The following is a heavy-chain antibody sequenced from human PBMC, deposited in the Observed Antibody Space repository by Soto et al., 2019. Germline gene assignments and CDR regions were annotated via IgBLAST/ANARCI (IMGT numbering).Heavy chain of an antibody. CDR2: IYHSGST. CDR1: GGSISSSNW. D-gene: IGHD3-9*01. J-gene: IGHJ6*02. Sequence: PSETLSLTCAVSGGSISSSNWWSWVRQPPGKGLEWIGEIYHSGSTNYNPSLKSRVTISVDKSKNQFSLKLSSVTAADTAVYYCARERRRYDILTGYVYGMDVWGPGTMVTVSS. CDR3: ARERRRYDILTGYVYGMDV. V-gene: IGHV4-4*02.